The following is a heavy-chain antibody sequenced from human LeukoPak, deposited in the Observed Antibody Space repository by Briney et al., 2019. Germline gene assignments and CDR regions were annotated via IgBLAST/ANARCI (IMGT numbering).Heavy chain of an antibody. CDR2: ISSSSSYI. CDR3: ARAAGYSSGWFRFLNY. V-gene: IGHV3-21*01. Sequence: PGGSLRLSCAASGFTFSSYSMNWVRQAPGKGLEWVSSISSSSSYIYYADSVKGRFTISRDNAKNSLYLQMNSLRAEDTAVYYCARAAGYSSGWFRFLNYWGQGTLVTVSS. CDR1: GFTFSSYS. D-gene: IGHD6-19*01. J-gene: IGHJ4*02.